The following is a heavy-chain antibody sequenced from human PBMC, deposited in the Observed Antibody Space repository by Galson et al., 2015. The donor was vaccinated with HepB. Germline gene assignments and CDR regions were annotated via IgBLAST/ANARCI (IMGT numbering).Heavy chain of an antibody. Sequence: SLRLSCAASGFTFSSYAMSWVRQAPGKGLEWVSTISGSGGSTYYADSVKGRFTISRDNSKNTLYLQMNSLRAEDTAVYYCAKALNTAMIPGCFDYWGQGTLVTVSS. CDR1: GFTFSSYA. V-gene: IGHV3-23*01. CDR2: ISGSGGST. J-gene: IGHJ4*02. D-gene: IGHD5-18*01. CDR3: AKALNTAMIPGCFDY.